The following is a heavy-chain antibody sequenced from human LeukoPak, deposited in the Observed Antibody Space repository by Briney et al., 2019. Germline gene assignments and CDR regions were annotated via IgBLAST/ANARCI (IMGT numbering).Heavy chain of an antibody. Sequence: GGSLRLSCAASGFTFSNAWMSWVRQAPGKGLEWVGRIKSKTDGGTTDYAAPVKGRFTIPRDDSKNTLYLQMNSLKTEDTAVYYCTTDLYYYDSSGYYPLDAFDIWGQGTMVTVSS. J-gene: IGHJ3*02. CDR1: GFTFSNAW. CDR3: TTDLYYYDSSGYYPLDAFDI. V-gene: IGHV3-15*01. D-gene: IGHD3-22*01. CDR2: IKSKTDGGTT.